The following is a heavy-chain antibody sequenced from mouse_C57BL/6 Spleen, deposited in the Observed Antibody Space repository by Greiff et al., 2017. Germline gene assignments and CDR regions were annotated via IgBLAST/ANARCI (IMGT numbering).Heavy chain of an antibody. J-gene: IGHJ1*03. CDR2: IDPSDSET. CDR1: GYTFTSYW. D-gene: IGHD1-1*02. V-gene: IGHV1-52*01. CDR3: ARGDLVSYWYFDV. Sequence: QVQLKQPGAELVRPGSSVKLSCKASGYTFTSYWMHWVKQRPIQGLEGIGNIDPSDSETHYNQKFKDKATLTVDKSSSTAYMQLSSLTSEDSAVYYCARGDLVSYWYFDVWGTGTTVTVSS.